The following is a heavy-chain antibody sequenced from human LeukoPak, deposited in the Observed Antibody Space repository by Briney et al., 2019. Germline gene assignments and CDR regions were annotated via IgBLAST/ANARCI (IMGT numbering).Heavy chain of an antibody. CDR1: GFTFSSYW. V-gene: IGHV3-7*05. CDR2: IRLDGSDK. CDR3: ATSSSKYFQH. Sequence: GGSLRLSCAASGFTFSSYWMSWIRQAPGKGLEWVANIRLDGSDKYYVDSVKGRFTISRDNAKNSLYLQMNSLRAEDTAVYYCATSSSKYFQHWGQGTLVTVSS. J-gene: IGHJ1*01. D-gene: IGHD6-6*01.